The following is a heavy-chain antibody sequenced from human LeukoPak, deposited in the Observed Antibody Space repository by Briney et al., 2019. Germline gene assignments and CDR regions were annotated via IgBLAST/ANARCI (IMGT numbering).Heavy chain of an antibody. CDR2: TYYRSKWYN. V-gene: IGHV6-1*01. CDR3: ARRRPPEGSGYDYYFDY. D-gene: IGHD5-12*01. CDR1: GDSVSSNSAA. J-gene: IGHJ4*02. Sequence: SQTLSLTCAISGDSVSSNSAAWDWIRQSPSRGLEWLGRTYYRSKWYNDYAVSVKSRITINPYTSKNQFSLQLNSVTAADTAVYYCARRRPPEGSGYDYYFDYWGQGTLVTVSS.